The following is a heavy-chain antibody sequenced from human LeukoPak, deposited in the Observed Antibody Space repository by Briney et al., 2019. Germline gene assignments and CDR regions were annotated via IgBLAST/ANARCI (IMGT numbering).Heavy chain of an antibody. CDR1: RFTFSDYY. D-gene: IGHD3-10*01. CDR2: ISSSSYT. CDR3: ARWRFGDQSIDI. J-gene: IGHJ3*02. V-gene: IGHV3-11*03. Sequence: GGSLRLSCAASRFTFSDYYTSWIRQAPGKGLEWVSYISSSSYTNYADSVKGRFTISRDNAKNSLYLQMNSLRAEDTAVYYCARWRFGDQSIDIWGQGTMVTVSS.